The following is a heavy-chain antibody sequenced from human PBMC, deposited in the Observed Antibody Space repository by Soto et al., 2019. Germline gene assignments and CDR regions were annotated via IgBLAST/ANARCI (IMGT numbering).Heavy chain of an antibody. V-gene: IGHV1-69*06. CDR3: ARSPYSSSSYFDY. CDR1: GGTFSSYA. D-gene: IGHD6-6*01. Sequence: SVKVSCKTSGGTFSSYAISWVRQAPGQGLEWMGGIIPIFGSANYAQNFQGRVTITADKSTTTTYMELSSLRSEDTAVYYCARSPYSSSSYFDYWGQGTPVTSPQ. J-gene: IGHJ4*02. CDR2: IIPIFGSA.